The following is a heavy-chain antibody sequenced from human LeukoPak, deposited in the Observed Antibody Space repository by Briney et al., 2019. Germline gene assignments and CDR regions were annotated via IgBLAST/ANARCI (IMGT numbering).Heavy chain of an antibody. CDR2: INPSGGST. J-gene: IGHJ4*02. CDR3: ARDTAMVKRN. D-gene: IGHD5-18*01. CDR1: GYTFTSYG. V-gene: IGHV1-46*01. Sequence: ASVKVSCKASGYTFTSYGISWVRQAPGQGLEWMGIINPSGGSTSYAQKFQGRVTMTRDTSTSTVYMELSSLRSEDTAVYYCARDTAMVKRNWGQGTLVTVSS.